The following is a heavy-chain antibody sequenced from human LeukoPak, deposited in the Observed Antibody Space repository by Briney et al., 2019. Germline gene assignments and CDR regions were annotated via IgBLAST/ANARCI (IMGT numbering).Heavy chain of an antibody. CDR1: GFPFDDYD. D-gene: IGHD2-8*01. V-gene: IGHV3-20*04. J-gene: IGHJ4*02. CDR3: ARCMDYPLY. Sequence: GGSLRLSCAASGFPFDDYDVRWVRQAPGKGLEWVTGIKWNWGSTGYADSVKGRLPISRDHAKNSLYLQMSSLRAEDTSLYYCARCMDYPLYWGQGNLVTVSS. CDR2: IKWNWGST.